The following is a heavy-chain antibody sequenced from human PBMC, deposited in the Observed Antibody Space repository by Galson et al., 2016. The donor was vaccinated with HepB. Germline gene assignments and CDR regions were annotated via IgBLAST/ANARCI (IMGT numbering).Heavy chain of an antibody. CDR2: ISGSVGST. V-gene: IGHV3-23*01. Sequence: SLRLSCAASGFSFSSYAMSWVRQAPGKGLEWVSSISGSVGSTYYADSVKGRFTISRDNSKNTLYLQMNSLRAEDTAVYYCAILLWFGELLYPFDYWGQGTLVTVSS. D-gene: IGHD3-10*01. J-gene: IGHJ4*02. CDR3: AILLWFGELLYPFDY. CDR1: GFSFSSYA.